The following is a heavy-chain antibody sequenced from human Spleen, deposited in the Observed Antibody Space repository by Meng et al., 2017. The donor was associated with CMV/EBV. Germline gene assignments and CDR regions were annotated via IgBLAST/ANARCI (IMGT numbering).Heavy chain of an antibody. V-gene: IGHV4-30-4*01. CDR3: ARGYYDSSGYGYWYLDL. CDR2: IYYSGST. Sequence: QLKRWAPGRGALKPCRTRSLPCTCTVGSTSGVYSDWSWFRQPPGKGLAWIGYIYYSGSTYYNPSLKSRVTISVDTSKNQFSLKLSSVTAADTAVYYCARGYYDSSGYGYWYLDLWGRGTLVTVSS. CDR1: VGSTSGVYSD. D-gene: IGHD3-22*01. J-gene: IGHJ2*01.